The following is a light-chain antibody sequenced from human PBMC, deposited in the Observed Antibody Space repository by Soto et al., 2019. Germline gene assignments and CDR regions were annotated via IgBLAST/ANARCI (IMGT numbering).Light chain of an antibody. CDR2: GAS. V-gene: IGKV3-20*01. J-gene: IGKJ1*01. CDR3: QQYGSSPWT. Sequence: EIVLTQSPGTLSLSPGERATLSCRASQSVSSSYLAWYQKNPGQAPRLLIYGASSRATGIPDRFSGSGSGTDFTLTISRLEPEDCAVYYCQQYGSSPWTFGQGTKGEIK. CDR1: QSVSSSY.